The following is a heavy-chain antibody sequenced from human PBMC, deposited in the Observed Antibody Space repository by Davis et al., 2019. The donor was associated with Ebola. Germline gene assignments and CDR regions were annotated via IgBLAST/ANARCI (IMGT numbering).Heavy chain of an antibody. Sequence: SETLSLTCSVSGGSVTSYYWNWIRQVPGKGLEWIGYVYYSGNAYYNPSLKSRVTISIDTSKNQFSLKMNSVTAADTAVYYCARQDIASRPPYYYYSLDVWGQGTTVTVSS. J-gene: IGHJ6*02. V-gene: IGHV4-59*08. CDR1: GGSVTSYY. D-gene: IGHD6-6*01. CDR2: VYYSGNA. CDR3: ARQDIASRPPYYYYSLDV.